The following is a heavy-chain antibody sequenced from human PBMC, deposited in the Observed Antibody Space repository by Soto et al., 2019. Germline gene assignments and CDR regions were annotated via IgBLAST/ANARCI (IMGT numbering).Heavy chain of an antibody. J-gene: IGHJ4*02. CDR3: ARHPGYYDILTGYTTYYFDY. V-gene: IGHV4-30-2*01. Sequence: SETLSLTCAVSGGSISSCGYSWSWIRQPPGKGLEWIGYIYHSGSTDYNPSLKSRVTISLDRPKNQFSLKLSSVTAADTAVYYCARHPGYYDILTGYTTYYFDYWGQGILVTVSS. CDR2: IYHSGST. CDR1: GGSISSCGYS. D-gene: IGHD3-9*01.